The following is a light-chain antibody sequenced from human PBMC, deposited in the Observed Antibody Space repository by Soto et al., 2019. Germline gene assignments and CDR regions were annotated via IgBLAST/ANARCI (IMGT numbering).Light chain of an antibody. J-gene: IGKJ1*01. V-gene: IGKV3-15*01. CDR3: HQYDNWPSWA. Sequence: EIVMTQSPATVSVSPGVRATLSCRASQSVSSNLAWYQQKRGQAPRLLIYGASTRATGVPARFSGSGSGTEFTLTIGSLQSEDFAVNYCHQYDNWPSWAFGQGTKVEIE. CDR1: QSVSSN. CDR2: GAS.